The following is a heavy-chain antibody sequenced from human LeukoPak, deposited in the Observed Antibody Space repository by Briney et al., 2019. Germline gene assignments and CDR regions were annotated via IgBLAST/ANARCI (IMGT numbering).Heavy chain of an antibody. J-gene: IGHJ4*02. V-gene: IGHV1-18*01. CDR3: ARVEMATTKDY. Sequence: WMGWISSYTGNTKYAQNLQGRVTMTTDTSTSTAYMELRSLRSDDTAVYYCARVEMATTKDYWGQGTLVTVSS. D-gene: IGHD5-24*01. CDR2: ISSYTGNT.